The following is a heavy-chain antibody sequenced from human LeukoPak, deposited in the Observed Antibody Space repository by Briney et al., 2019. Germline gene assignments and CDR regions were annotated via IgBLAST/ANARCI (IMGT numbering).Heavy chain of an antibody. CDR1: GFTFTSSA. D-gene: IGHD6-13*01. V-gene: IGHV1-58*02. CDR2: IVVGSGNT. Sequence: GASVKVSCKASGFTFTSSAMQWVRQARGQRLEWIGWIVVGSGNTNYAQKFQERVTMTRDTSISTAYMELSRLRSDDTAVYYCARTGGPLGDSSWPYFDYWGQGTLVTVSS. CDR3: ARTGGPLGDSSWPYFDY. J-gene: IGHJ4*02.